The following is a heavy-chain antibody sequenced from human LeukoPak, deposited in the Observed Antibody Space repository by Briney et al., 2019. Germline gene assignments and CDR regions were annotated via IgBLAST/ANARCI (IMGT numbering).Heavy chain of an antibody. V-gene: IGHV1-8*01. Sequence: ASVKVSCKASGYTFTSFDINWVRQATGQGLEWMGWMNPNNGNTGYAQKFQGRVTMTRDTAISTAYMELSSLTYEDTAVYYCARPTIRPSNYYHTDVWGKGTTVTVSS. CDR1: GYTFTSFD. D-gene: IGHD5-24*01. J-gene: IGHJ6*03. CDR3: ARPTIRPSNYYHTDV. CDR2: MNPNNGNT.